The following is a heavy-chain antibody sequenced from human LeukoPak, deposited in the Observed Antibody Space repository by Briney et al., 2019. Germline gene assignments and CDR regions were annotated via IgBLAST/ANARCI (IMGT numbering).Heavy chain of an antibody. CDR2: ISYDGSNK. V-gene: IGHV3-30-3*01. CDR3: ARDRGYGSSFLDY. Sequence: GGSLRLSCAASGFXFSSYAIHWVRQAPGKGQEWVAGISYDGSNKYYADSVKGRFTISRDNSKNTLYLQMNSLRAEDTAVYYCARDRGYGSSFLDYWGQGTLVTVSS. CDR1: GFXFSSYA. D-gene: IGHD5-12*01. J-gene: IGHJ4*02.